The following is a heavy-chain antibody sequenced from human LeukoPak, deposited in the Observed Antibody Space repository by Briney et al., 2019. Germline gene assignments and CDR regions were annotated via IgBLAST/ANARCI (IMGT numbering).Heavy chain of an antibody. CDR2: IWYDGSNK. Sequence: GGSLRLSCAASGFTFSNYYMSWVRQAPGRGLEWVAVIWYDGSNKYYADSVKGRFTISRDNSKNTLYLQMNSLRAEDTAVYYCARDLSEILTGYSPYYYYGMDVWGQGTTVTVSS. V-gene: IGHV3-33*08. D-gene: IGHD3-9*01. J-gene: IGHJ6*02. CDR1: GFTFSNYY. CDR3: ARDLSEILTGYSPYYYYGMDV.